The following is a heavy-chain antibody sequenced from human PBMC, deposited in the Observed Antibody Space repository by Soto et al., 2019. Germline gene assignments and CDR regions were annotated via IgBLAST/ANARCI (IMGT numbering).Heavy chain of an antibody. Sequence: GGSLRLSCAASGFTFSSYAMSWVRQAPGKGLEWVSAISGSGGSTYYADSVKGRFTISRDNSKDTLYLQMNSLRAEDTAVYYCAKEEGRYYDFWSGKGPYFDYWGQGTLVTVSS. CDR2: ISGSGGST. J-gene: IGHJ4*02. D-gene: IGHD3-3*01. CDR1: GFTFSSYA. CDR3: AKEEGRYYDFWSGKGPYFDY. V-gene: IGHV3-23*01.